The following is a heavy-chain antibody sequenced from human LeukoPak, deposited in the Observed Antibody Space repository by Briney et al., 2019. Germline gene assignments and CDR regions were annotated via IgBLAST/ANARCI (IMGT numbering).Heavy chain of an antibody. CDR1: GGSISSYY. CDR2: IYYSGST. J-gene: IGHJ5*02. D-gene: IGHD5-18*01. CDR3: ARADTAMVTGVSWFDP. Sequence: SETLSPTCTVSGGSISSYYWSWLRQPPGKGLEGIGYIYYSGSTNYNPPLKSRVTISVDTSKNQFSLKLSSVTAADTAVYYCARADTAMVTGVSWFDPGGQGTLVTVSA. V-gene: IGHV4-59*01.